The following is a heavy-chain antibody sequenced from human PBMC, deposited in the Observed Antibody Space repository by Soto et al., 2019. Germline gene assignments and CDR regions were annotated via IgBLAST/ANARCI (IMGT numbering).Heavy chain of an antibody. CDR1: GASIGSGGW. CDR2: IFHDGNT. V-gene: IGHV4-4*02. CDR3: ARHEGWTGPDQ. Sequence: PSETLSLTCAVSGASIGSGGWCSWVRQPPGKGLEWISEIFHDGNTNYSPSLKSRVTISVDNSQNQLSLNVYSVTAADTAVYYCARHEGWTGPDQWGQGTLVTVSS. D-gene: IGHD2-8*02. J-gene: IGHJ5*02.